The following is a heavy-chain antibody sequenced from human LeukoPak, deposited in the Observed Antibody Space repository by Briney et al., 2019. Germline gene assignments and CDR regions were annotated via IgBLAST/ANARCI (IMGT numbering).Heavy chain of an antibody. CDR3: ARVTDGSGSYYGYYYFYYMDV. J-gene: IGHJ6*03. CDR2: ISAYNGNT. Sequence: GASVKVSCKASGYTFTSYGISWVRQAPGQGLEWMGWISAYNGNTNYAQNLQGRVTMTTDTSTSTAYMELRSLRSDDTAVYYCARVTDGSGSYYGYYYFYYMDVWGKGTSVTVSS. CDR1: GYTFTSYG. D-gene: IGHD3-10*01. V-gene: IGHV1-18*01.